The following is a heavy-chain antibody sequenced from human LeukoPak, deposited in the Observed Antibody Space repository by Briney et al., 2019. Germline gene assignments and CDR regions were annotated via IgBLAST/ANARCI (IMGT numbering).Heavy chain of an antibody. CDR1: GSSIRSSYYY. D-gene: IGHD1-26*01. Sequence: SETLSLACTVSGSSIRSSYYYWGWIRQPPGKGLEWIGSIYDSGSTYYNPSLKSRVTISVDTSKNQFSLKLNSVTAADTAVYYCARDPYRFAFDIWGQGTVVLVSS. CDR3: ARDPYRFAFDI. CDR2: IYDSGST. V-gene: IGHV4-39*02. J-gene: IGHJ3*02.